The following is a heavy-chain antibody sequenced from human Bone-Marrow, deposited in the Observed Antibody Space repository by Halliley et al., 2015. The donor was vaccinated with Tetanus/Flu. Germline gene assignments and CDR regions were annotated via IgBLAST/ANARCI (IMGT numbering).Heavy chain of an antibody. D-gene: IGHD5-18*01. Sequence: VIGYKGSNKNYADSVKGRFTISRDNSKNTLYLQMNSLRAEDTAGYFCAGGFPSGYRYGSVVYWGQGTLVTVSS. CDR3: AGGFPSGYRYGSVVY. J-gene: IGHJ4*02. V-gene: IGHV3-33*01. CDR2: IGYKGSNK.